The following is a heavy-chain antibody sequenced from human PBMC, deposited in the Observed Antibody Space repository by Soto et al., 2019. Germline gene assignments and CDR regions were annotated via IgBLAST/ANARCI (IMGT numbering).Heavy chain of an antibody. J-gene: IGHJ4*02. V-gene: IGHV4-59*08. Sequence: PSETLSLTCTVSGGCMSSYYWSWIRQPPGKGLEWIGEINHSGSTNYNPSLKSRVTISVVTSENQFSLKLTSVTAADTAVYYCARHRTTVTTRPVYFDYWGQGTLVTVSS. CDR3: ARHRTTVTTRPVYFDY. D-gene: IGHD4-17*01. CDR2: INHSGST. CDR1: GGCMSSYY.